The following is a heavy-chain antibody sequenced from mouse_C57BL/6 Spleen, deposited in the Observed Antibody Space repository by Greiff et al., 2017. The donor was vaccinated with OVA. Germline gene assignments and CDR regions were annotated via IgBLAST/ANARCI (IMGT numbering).Heavy chain of an antibody. V-gene: IGHV5-6*01. CDR1: GFTFSSYG. J-gene: IGHJ2*01. CDR3: ARMVTTAHFDY. CDR2: ISSGGSYT. Sequence: EVKLMESGGDLVKPGGSLKLSCAASGFTFSSYGMSWVRQTPDKRLEWVATISSGGSYTYYPDSVKGRFTISRDNAKNTLYLQMSSLKSEDTAMYYCARMVTTAHFDYWGQGTTLTVSS. D-gene: IGHD2-3*01.